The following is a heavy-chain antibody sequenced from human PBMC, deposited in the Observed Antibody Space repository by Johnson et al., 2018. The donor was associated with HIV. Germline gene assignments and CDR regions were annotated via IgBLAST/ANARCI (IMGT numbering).Heavy chain of an antibody. D-gene: IGHD4-23*01. J-gene: IGHJ3*02. CDR3: AKDCNFGPNPGGNPAIGCDWAFDM. V-gene: IGHV3-30*19. CDR2: ISYDGSNK. Sequence: QEKLVESGGGVVQPGGSLRLSCAASGFSFSSYGMHWVRQAPGKGLEWVAVISYDGSNKYYADSVKGRFTISRDNSKNTLYLQMNSLRAEDTALYYCAKDCNFGPNPGGNPAIGCDWAFDMWGQG. CDR1: GFSFSSYG.